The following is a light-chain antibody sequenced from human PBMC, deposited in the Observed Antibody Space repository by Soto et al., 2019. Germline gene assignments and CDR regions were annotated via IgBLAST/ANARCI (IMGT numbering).Light chain of an antibody. CDR1: SSEVGGSKG. CDR3: SSYTTRSSYV. V-gene: IGLV2-18*02. CDR2: DVC. Sequence: QSALTQPPSVSGSPGQSVAISCTGTSSEVGGSKGVSRYQHPAPTAPKLIVYDVCNRPSGVPDRFSGSKSGNTASLIISGLQAGGEGDYYCSSYTTRSSYVFGTGTKVT. J-gene: IGLJ1*01.